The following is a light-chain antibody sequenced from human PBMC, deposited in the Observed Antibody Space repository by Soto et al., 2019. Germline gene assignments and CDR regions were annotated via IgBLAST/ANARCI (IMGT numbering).Light chain of an antibody. CDR2: EVS. Sequence: QSTLTQPASVAWSPGQSITIACTGTISDVGGYKYVSWYQQHPGKAPKLMIYEVSNRPSGVSNRFSGSKSGNTASLTISGLQAEDEADYYCSSYSSSSPLVFGTGTKVTGL. J-gene: IGLJ1*01. V-gene: IGLV2-14*01. CDR3: SSYSSSSPLV. CDR1: ISDVGGYKY.